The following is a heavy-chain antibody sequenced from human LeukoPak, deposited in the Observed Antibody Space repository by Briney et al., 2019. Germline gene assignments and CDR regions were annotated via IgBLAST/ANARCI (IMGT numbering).Heavy chain of an antibody. CDR1: VLTSSELA. CDR3: EIDLRRITRPGYLDYLIAG. J-gene: IGHJ6*02. CDR2: ISGDGGST. V-gene: IGHV3-43*02. Sequence: GSPCPSPALSVLTSSELAINCGRQAPGKGLEWVSLISGDGGSTYYADSVKGRFTISTDNSKNSLYLQMNSLRTEDTALYYCEIDLRRITRPGYLDYLIAGWSQRTSVTVSS. D-gene: IGHD2-2*03.